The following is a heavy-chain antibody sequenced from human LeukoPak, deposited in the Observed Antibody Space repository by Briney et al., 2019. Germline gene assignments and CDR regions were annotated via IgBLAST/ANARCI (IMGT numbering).Heavy chain of an antibody. V-gene: IGHV1-46*01. J-gene: IGHJ2*01. Sequence: ASVKVSCKAFGYTFTSNYMHWVRQAPGQGPEWMGVISPSGGSTTYAQKFQGRVTLTRDMSTSTDYLELSSLRSEDTALYYCAAYRPGDYGHWYFDLWGRGTLVTVSS. D-gene: IGHD4-17*01. CDR3: AAYRPGDYGHWYFDL. CDR1: GYTFTSNY. CDR2: ISPSGGST.